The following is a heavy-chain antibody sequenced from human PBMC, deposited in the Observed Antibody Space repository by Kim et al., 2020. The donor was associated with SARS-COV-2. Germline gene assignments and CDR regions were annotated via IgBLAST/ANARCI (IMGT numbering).Heavy chain of an antibody. CDR1: GGSISSSSYY. CDR3: ATHGHIVVVTASFDY. CDR2: IYYSGST. D-gene: IGHD2-21*02. Sequence: SETLSLTCTVSGGSISSSSYYWGWIRQPPGKGLEWIGSIYYSGSTYYNPSLKSRVTISVDTSKNQFSLKLSSVTAADTAVYYCATHGHIVVVTASFDYWGQGTLVTVSS. V-gene: IGHV4-39*01. J-gene: IGHJ4*02.